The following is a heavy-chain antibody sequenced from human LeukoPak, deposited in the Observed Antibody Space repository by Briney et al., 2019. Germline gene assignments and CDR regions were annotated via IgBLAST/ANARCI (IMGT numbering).Heavy chain of an antibody. V-gene: IGHV4-59*08. D-gene: IGHD5-12*01. CDR2: AYYSGST. J-gene: IGHJ4*02. CDR1: GGSISSFF. Sequence: KPSETLSLTCTVSGGSISSFFWSWIRQPPGKGLEWLGSAYYSGSTDYNPSLKSRVTILVDTSKNQFSLKLSSVTAADTAVYYCARQGRYSGYSFGPKDAFDIWGQGTLATVSS. CDR3: ARQGRYSGYSFGPKDAFDI.